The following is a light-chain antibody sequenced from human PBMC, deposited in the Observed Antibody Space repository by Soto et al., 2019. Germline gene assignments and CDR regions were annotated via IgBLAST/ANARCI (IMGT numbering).Light chain of an antibody. CDR1: SSNIGSNT. V-gene: IGLV1-44*01. J-gene: IGLJ3*02. CDR3: ATWDDSLNGWV. Sequence: QSVLTQPPSASGTPGQMVTISCSGSSSNIGSNTVNWYQQLPGTAPKLLIYSNNQRPSGVPDRFSGSKSGTSASLAISGLQSEDGADYYCATWDDSLNGWVFGGGTKLTVL. CDR2: SNN.